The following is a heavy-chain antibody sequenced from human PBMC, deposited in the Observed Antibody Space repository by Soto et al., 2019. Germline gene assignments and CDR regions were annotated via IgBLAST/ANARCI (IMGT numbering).Heavy chain of an antibody. J-gene: IGHJ5*02. D-gene: IGHD6-13*01. CDR2: MTPNSGNT. CDR1: GYTFTSYD. V-gene: IGHV1-8*01. Sequence: QVQLVQSGAEVKKPGASVKVSCKASGYTFTSYDINWVRQATGQGLEWMGWMTPNSGNTGYAQKFQGRVTMTRNTSISTAYMELSSLRSEDTAVYYCARWYRPFHGFDPWGQGTLVTVSS. CDR3: ARWYRPFHGFDP.